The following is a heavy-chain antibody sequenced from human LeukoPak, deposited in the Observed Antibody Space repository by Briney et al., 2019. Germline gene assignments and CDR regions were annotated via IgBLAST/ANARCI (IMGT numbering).Heavy chain of an antibody. J-gene: IGHJ4*02. CDR3: ARGPTVIAVAGTFPDY. CDR1: GYTFTGYY. D-gene: IGHD6-19*01. Sequence: ASVKVSCKASGYTFTGYYMHWVRQAPGQGLEWMGWINPNSGGTNYAQKFQGRVTMTRDTSISTAYMELSRLRSDDTAVYYCARGPTVIAVAGTFPDYWGQGTLVTVSS. CDR2: INPNSGGT. V-gene: IGHV1-2*02.